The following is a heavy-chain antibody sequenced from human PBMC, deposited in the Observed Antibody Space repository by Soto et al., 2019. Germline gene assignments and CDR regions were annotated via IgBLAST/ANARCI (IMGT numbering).Heavy chain of an antibody. J-gene: IGHJ4*02. V-gene: IGHV4-59*01. D-gene: IGHD2-15*01. Sequence: SETLSLTCTVSGGSISSYYWSWIRQPPGKGLEWIGYIYYSGSTNYNPSLKSRVTISVDTSKNQFSLKLSSVTAADTAVYYCAREGRDGFNYWGQGTLVTVSS. CDR3: AREGRDGFNY. CDR1: GGSISSYY. CDR2: IYYSGST.